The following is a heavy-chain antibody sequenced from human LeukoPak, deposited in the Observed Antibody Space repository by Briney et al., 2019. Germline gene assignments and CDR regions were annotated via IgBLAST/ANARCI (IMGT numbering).Heavy chain of an antibody. CDR3: ARSGVIIKGWFDP. CDR2: IYYSGST. V-gene: IGHV4-59*01. J-gene: IGHJ5*02. Sequence: KPSETLSLTCTVSGGSISSYYWSWIRQPPGKGLEWFGYIYYSGSTNYNPSLKSRVTISVDTSKNQFSLKLSSVTAADTAVYYCARSGVIIKGWFDPWGQGTLVTVSS. D-gene: IGHD3-10*01. CDR1: GGSISSYY.